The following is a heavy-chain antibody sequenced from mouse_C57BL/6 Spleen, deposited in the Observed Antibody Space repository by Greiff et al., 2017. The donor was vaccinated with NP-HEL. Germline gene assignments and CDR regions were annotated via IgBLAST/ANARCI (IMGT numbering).Heavy chain of an antibody. Sequence: QVQLQQSGPGLVQPSQSLSITCTVSGFSLTSYGVHWVRQSPGKGLEWLGVIWSGGSTDYNAAFISRLSISKDNSKSQVFFKMNSLQADDTAIYYCARNWGYGSSYDWFAYWGQGTLVTVSA. CDR2: IWSGGST. CDR1: GFSLTSYG. V-gene: IGHV2-2*01. D-gene: IGHD1-1*01. J-gene: IGHJ3*01. CDR3: ARNWGYGSSYDWFAY.